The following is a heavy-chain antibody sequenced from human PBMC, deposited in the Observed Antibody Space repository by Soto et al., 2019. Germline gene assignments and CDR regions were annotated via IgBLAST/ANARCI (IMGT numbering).Heavy chain of an antibody. V-gene: IGHV3-33*01. CDR3: ARGHPTERPGIAAAGTGRKVGDGMDV. CDR2: IWYDGSNK. J-gene: IGHJ6*02. D-gene: IGHD6-13*01. CDR1: GFTFSSYG. Sequence: QVQLVESGGGVVQPGRSLRLSCAASGFTFSSYGMHWVRQAPGKGLEWVAVIWYDGSNKYYADSVKGRFTISRDNSKNTLYLQMNSLRAEDTAVYYCARGHPTERPGIAAAGTGRKVGDGMDVWGQGTTVTVSS.